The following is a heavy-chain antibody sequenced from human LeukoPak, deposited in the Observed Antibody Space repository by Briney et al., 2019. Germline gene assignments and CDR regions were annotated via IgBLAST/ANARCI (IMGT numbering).Heavy chain of an antibody. J-gene: IGHJ4*02. CDR3: ARGYNSRSPPAL. D-gene: IGHD3-22*01. Sequence: SETLSLTCTVSGGSVNSGNYHWSWIREPPAKGLEWIGYIYYSGSTNYNLSLKSRVTISVDTSKNQFSLKLSSVTAADTAVYYCARGYNSRSPPALWGQGTLVTVSS. CDR2: IYYSGST. CDR1: GGSVNSGNYH. V-gene: IGHV4-61*01.